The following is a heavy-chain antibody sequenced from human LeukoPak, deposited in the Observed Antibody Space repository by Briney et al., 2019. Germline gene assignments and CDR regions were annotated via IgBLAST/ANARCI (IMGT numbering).Heavy chain of an antibody. Sequence: GGSLRLSCAASGFTFSSYAMSWVRQAPGKGLEWVSAISGSGGSTYYADSVKGRFTISRDNSENTLYLQMNSLRAEDTAVYYCAKGRSGYSYGFDYWGQGTLVTVSS. V-gene: IGHV3-23*01. CDR2: ISGSGGST. CDR3: AKGRSGYSYGFDY. CDR1: GFTFSSYA. D-gene: IGHD5-18*01. J-gene: IGHJ4*02.